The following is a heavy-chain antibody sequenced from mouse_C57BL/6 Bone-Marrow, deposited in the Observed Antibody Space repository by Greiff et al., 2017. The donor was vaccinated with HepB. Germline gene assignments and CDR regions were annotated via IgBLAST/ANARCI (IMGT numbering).Heavy chain of an antibody. D-gene: IGHD2-4*01. Sequence: QVQLQQSGAELARPGASVKLSCKASGYTFTSYGISWVKQRTGQGLEWIGEIYPSSGNTYYNEKFKGKATLTAEKSSSTAYMELRSLTSEDSAVYFCARGIYYYYDEDFAYWGQGTLVTVSA. CDR1: GYTFTSYG. V-gene: IGHV1-81*01. CDR3: ARGIYYYYDEDFAY. J-gene: IGHJ3*01. CDR2: IYPSSGNT.